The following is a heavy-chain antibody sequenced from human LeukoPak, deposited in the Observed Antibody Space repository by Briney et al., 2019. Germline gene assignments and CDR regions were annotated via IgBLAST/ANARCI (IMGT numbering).Heavy chain of an antibody. Sequence: PSETLSLTCTVSGGSISSYYWSWIRQPPGKGLEWVGYIYYSGSTNYNPSLKSRVTISVDTSKNQFPLKLSSVTAADTAVYYCARAGSHKKSAFDYWGQGTLVTVSS. D-gene: IGHD6-25*01. V-gene: IGHV4-59*01. J-gene: IGHJ4*02. CDR1: GGSISSYY. CDR2: IYYSGST. CDR3: ARAGSHKKSAFDY.